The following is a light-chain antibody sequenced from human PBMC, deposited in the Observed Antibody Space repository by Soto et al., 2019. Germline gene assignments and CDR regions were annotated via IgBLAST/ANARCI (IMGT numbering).Light chain of an antibody. CDR3: QQYNNWPYT. J-gene: IGKJ2*01. CDR1: QSVSSN. CDR2: GAS. V-gene: IGKV3-15*01. Sequence: EIVMTQSPATLSVSPGERATLSCRASQSVSSNLAWYQQNPGQAPRLLIYGASTRATGIPARFSGSGSGTEFTLTISSLKSEDFAVYSCQQYNNWPYTFGQGTKLEIK.